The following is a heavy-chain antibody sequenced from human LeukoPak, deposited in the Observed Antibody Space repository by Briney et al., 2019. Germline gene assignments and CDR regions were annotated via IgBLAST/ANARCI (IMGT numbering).Heavy chain of an antibody. CDR3: AKDSGSYTLRFDY. D-gene: IGHD1-26*01. V-gene: IGHV3-23*01. Sequence: GGSLRLSCAASGITFSSYAMSWVRQAPGKGLEWVSAISGSGGSTYYADSVKGRFTISRDNSKNTLYLQMNSLRAEDTAVYYCAKDSGSYTLRFDYWGQGTLVTVSS. CDR2: ISGSGGST. CDR1: GITFSSYA. J-gene: IGHJ4*02.